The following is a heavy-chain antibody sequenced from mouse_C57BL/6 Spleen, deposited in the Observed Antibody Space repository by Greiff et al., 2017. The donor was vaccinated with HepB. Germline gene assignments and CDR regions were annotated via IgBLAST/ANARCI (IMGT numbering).Heavy chain of an antibody. CDR2: IWSGGST. Sequence: VKLMESGPGLVQPSQSLSITCTVSGFSLTSYGVHWVRQSPGKGLEWLGVIWSGGSTDYNAAFISRLSISKDNSKSQVFFKMNSLQADDTAIYYCARKGAYYDYGYYAMDYWGQGTSVTVSS. CDR3: ARKGAYYDYGYYAMDY. CDR1: GFSLTSYG. V-gene: IGHV2-2*01. J-gene: IGHJ4*01. D-gene: IGHD2-4*01.